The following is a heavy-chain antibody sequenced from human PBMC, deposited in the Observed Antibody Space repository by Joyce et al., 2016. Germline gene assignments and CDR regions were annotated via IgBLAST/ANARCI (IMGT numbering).Heavy chain of an antibody. CDR3: ASDSWFGGEEDH. J-gene: IGHJ4*02. V-gene: IGHV3-53*01. Sequence: EVQLVESGGGLIQPGGSLRLSCAITGVSVSNTYMSWVRQAPGKGLEWVSVIYSSGRTYYADSVKGRFTISRDNSQNMLYLQMNSLRAEDAAMYYCASDSWFGGEEDHWGQGTLAAVSS. D-gene: IGHD3-10*01. CDR2: IYSSGRT. CDR1: GVSVSNTY.